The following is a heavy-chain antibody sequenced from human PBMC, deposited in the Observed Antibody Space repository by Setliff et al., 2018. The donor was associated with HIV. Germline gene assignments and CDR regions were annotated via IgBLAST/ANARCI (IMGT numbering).Heavy chain of an antibody. V-gene: IGHV1-3*01. Sequence: ASVKVSCKTSGYIFSNYGIHWVRQAPGQRLEWMGWINAGTDDTKYSQKFQGRVTITSDTSARIVFLHLSNLISEDTAFYYCAREGPSGSHQWGVRGHYDYWGQGTLVTVSS. CDR1: GYIFSNYG. CDR3: AREGPSGSHQWGVRGHYDY. D-gene: IGHD1-26*01. CDR2: INAGTDDT. J-gene: IGHJ4*02.